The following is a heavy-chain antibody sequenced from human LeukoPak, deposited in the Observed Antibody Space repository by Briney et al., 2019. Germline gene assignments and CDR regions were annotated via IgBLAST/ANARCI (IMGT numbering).Heavy chain of an antibody. D-gene: IGHD2-15*01. Sequence: GESLEISCKGSGYSFTSYWIGWVRQMPGKGLEWMGIIYPGDSDTRYSPSFQGQVTISADKSISTAYLQWGSLKASDTAMYYCARRYCSGGSCYVRFDPWGQGTLVTVSS. CDR3: ARRYCSGGSCYVRFDP. V-gene: IGHV5-51*01. J-gene: IGHJ5*02. CDR2: IYPGDSDT. CDR1: GYSFTSYW.